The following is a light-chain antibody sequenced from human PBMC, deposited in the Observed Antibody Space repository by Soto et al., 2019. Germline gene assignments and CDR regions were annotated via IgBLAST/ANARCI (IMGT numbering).Light chain of an antibody. CDR3: QQRSDWPPFT. CDR1: QSVSSY. Sequence: EIVLTQSPATLSLSPGERATLSCRASQSVSSYLAWYQQKPGQPPRLLIYDASTRASGIPARFSGSGSGTDFILIIISLEPDDFAVYYCQQRSDWPPFTFGPGTKVDIK. V-gene: IGKV3-11*01. CDR2: DAS. J-gene: IGKJ3*01.